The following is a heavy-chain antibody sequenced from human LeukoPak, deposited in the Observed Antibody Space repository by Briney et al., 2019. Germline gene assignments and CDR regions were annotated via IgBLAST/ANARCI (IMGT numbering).Heavy chain of an antibody. CDR2: IYDSGST. D-gene: IGHD6-13*01. CDR1: GDSISNGYY. Sequence: PSETLSLTCTVSGDSISNGYYWGWIRQPPGKGLEWIGSIYDSGSTYYNPSLKSRVTISVDTAKNQFSLKLSSVTAADTAVYYCARNRTTVIPGIGAAGPLNWFDPWGQGILVTVSS. J-gene: IGHJ5*02. V-gene: IGHV4-38-2*02. CDR3: ARNRTTVIPGIGAAGPLNWFDP.